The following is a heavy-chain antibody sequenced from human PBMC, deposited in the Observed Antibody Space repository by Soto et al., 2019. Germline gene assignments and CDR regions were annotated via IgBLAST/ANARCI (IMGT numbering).Heavy chain of an antibody. V-gene: IGHV1-18*01. CDR2: ISAYNGNT. D-gene: IGHD3-22*01. CDR1: GYTFTTYH. CDR3: AGSGYYHNSGMDV. J-gene: IGHJ6*02. Sequence: ASVKVSCKASGYTFTTYHISWVRQAPGQGLEWMGWISAYNGNTNYAQKLQGRVTMTTDTSTSTAYMELRSLRSDDTAVYYCAGSGYYHNSGMDVWGQGTTVTVSS.